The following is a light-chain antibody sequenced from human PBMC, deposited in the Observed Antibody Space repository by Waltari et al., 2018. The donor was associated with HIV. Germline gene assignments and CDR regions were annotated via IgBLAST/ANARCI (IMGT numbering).Light chain of an antibody. J-gene: IGKJ5*01. CDR2: WAS. V-gene: IGKV4-1*01. CDR3: QQHYDSPIT. CDR1: QSVLSSSNNKNY. Sequence: DIVMTQSPDSLAVSLGERATINCKSRQSVLSSSNNKNYLAWYQQKSGQPPKLLISWASTRESGVPDRFSGSGSGTDFTLTISSLQAEDVAVYYCQQHYDSPITFGQGTRLEIK.